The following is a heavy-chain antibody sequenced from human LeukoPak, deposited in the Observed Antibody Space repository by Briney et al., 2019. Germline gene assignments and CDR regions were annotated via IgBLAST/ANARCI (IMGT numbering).Heavy chain of an antibody. CDR2: IYTSGST. D-gene: IGHD2-2*01. CDR1: GGSISSYY. CDR3: ARVSLGDDAVPAAPPYYMDV. Sequence: PSETLSLTCTVSGGSISSYYWSWIRQPAGKGLEWIGRIYTSGSTNYNPSLKSRVTISVDTSKNQFSLKLSSVTAADTAMYYCARVSLGDDAVPAAPPYYMDVWGKGTTVTVSS. J-gene: IGHJ6*03. V-gene: IGHV4-4*07.